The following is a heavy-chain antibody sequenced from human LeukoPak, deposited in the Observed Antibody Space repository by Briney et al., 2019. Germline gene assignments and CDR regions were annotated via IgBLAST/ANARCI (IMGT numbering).Heavy chain of an antibody. D-gene: IGHD2-8*02. CDR3: ARARSSGQYDY. Sequence: ASVKVSCKASGYTFTSYYMHWVRQAPGQGLEWMGIINPSGGSTSYAQKFQGRVTMTRDTSTSTDYMELSSLRSEDTAVYYCARARSSGQYDYWGQGTLVTVSS. J-gene: IGHJ4*02. CDR1: GYTFTSYY. V-gene: IGHV1-46*01. CDR2: INPSGGST.